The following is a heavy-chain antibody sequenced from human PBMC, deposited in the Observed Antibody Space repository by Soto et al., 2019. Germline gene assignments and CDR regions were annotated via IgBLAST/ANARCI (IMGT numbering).Heavy chain of an antibody. V-gene: IGHV3-23*01. CDR1: GFTFSSYG. Sequence: EVQLLESGGGLVQPGGSLRLSCTASGFTFSSYGMNWVRQAPGKGLEWVSATGDGGAYYADAVRGRFTISRDDYKNTLFLQMDALTAEDSAVYYGARGCCGWGVGYWGQGNLVTVSS. CDR3: ARGCCGWGVGY. D-gene: IGHD6-19*01. J-gene: IGHJ4*02. CDR2: TGDGGA.